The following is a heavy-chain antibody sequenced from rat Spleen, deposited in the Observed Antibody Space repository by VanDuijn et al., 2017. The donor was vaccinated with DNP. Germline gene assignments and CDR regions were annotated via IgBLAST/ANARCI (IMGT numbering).Heavy chain of an antibody. CDR1: GFTFSNYG. Sequence: EVQLVESGGGLVQPGRSLKLSCAASGFTFSNYGMAWVRQAPTKGLEWVASITNSGGSTYYRDSVKGRFTISRDNAKSTLYLQMDSLRSEDTATYYCARRGVPGYNRGWFAYWGQGTLVTVSS. J-gene: IGHJ3*01. CDR2: ITNSGGST. V-gene: IGHV5S13*01. D-gene: IGHD1-4*01. CDR3: ARRGVPGYNRGWFAY.